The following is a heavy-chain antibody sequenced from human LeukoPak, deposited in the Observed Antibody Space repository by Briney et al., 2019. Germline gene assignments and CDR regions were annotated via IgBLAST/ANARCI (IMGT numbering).Heavy chain of an antibody. CDR2: ISYTGSNE. J-gene: IGHJ4*02. CDR1: GFTFSNYG. D-gene: IGHD3-22*01. CDR3: AKGHYDSSGYYFDY. V-gene: IGHV3-30*18. Sequence: GGSLRLSCAASGFTFSNYGMHWVRQAPGKGLEWVAVISYTGSNEYYPDSVKGRFTISRDNSKNTLYLQMNSLRAEDTAVYYCAKGHYDSSGYYFDYWGQGTLVTVSS.